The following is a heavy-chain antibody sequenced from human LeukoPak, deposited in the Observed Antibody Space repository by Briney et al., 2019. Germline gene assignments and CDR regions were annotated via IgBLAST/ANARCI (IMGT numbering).Heavy chain of an antibody. V-gene: IGHV4-31*03. CDR3: ARDNPTAHRDPGRTFDI. Sequence: PSETLSLTCTVSGGSISSGGYYWSWIRQHPGKGLEWIGYIYYSGSTYYNPSLKSRVTMSVDTSKNQFSLKLSSVTAADTAVYYCARDNPTAHRDPGRTFDIWGQGTMVTVSS. CDR1: GGSISSGGYY. J-gene: IGHJ3*02. D-gene: IGHD1-14*01. CDR2: IYYSGST.